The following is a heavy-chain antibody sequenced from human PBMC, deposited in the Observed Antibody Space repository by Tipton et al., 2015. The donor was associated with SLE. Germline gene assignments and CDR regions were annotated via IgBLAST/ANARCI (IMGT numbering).Heavy chain of an antibody. V-gene: IGHV4-39*07. J-gene: IGHJ3*02. CDR1: GDSVSSSNYY. D-gene: IGHD1-26*01. CDR3: ARDGGNYYGPI. Sequence: TLSLTCTVSGDSVSSSNYYWGWIRQPPGKGLEWIGTIFYGESTYYNPSLKSRVTISVDTSKNHFSLKLSSVTAADTAVYYCARDGGNYYGPIWGQGTMVTVSS. CDR2: IFYGEST.